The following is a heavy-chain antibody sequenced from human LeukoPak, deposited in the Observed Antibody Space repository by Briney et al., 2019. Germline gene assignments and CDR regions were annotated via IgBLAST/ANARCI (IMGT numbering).Heavy chain of an antibody. V-gene: IGHV4-39*01. Sequence: SETLSLTCTVSGGSISSSSYYWGWIRQPPGKGLEWIGSIYYSGSTYYNPSLKSRVTISVDTSKNQFSLKLSSVTAADTAVYYCARLILGYSYGIDYYYYYMDVWGKGTTVTVSS. CDR2: IYYSGST. CDR1: GGSISSSSYY. D-gene: IGHD5-18*01. J-gene: IGHJ6*03. CDR3: ARLILGYSYGIDYYYYYMDV.